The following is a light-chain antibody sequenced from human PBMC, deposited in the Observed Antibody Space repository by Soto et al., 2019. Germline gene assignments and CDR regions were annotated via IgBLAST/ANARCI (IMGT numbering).Light chain of an antibody. CDR1: QSITTW. J-gene: IGKJ1*01. V-gene: IGKV1-39*01. CDR3: QQSYSTPQT. CDR2: AAS. Sequence: DIQMTQSPSTLSASVGDRVVITCRASQSITTWLAWYQQKPGKAPKLLIYAASTLQSGVPSRLSGSGSGTDFTLTISSLQPEDFAAYYCQQSYSTPQTFGQGTKVDIK.